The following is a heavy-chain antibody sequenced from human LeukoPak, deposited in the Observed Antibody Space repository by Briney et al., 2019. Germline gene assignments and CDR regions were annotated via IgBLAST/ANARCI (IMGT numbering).Heavy chain of an antibody. CDR1: GGTFSSYA. Sequence: SVRVSCKASGGTFSSYAISWVRQAPGQGLEWMGGFIPTFGTANYAQKFQGRVTITADESTSTAYMELSSLRSEDTAVYYCATNLFEYSSSPLFDYWGQGTLVTVSS. D-gene: IGHD6-6*01. CDR3: ATNLFEYSSSPLFDY. J-gene: IGHJ4*02. V-gene: IGHV1-69*01. CDR2: FIPTFGTA.